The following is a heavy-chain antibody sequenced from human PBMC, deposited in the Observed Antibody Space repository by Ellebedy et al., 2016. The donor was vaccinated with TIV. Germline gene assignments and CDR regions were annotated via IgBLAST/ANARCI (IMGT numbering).Heavy chain of an antibody. Sequence: GESLKISCAASEFSVSSNYMNWVRQAPGKGLQWVASISQDGSAKYYVDSVKGRFTISRDNAKNSLYLEMNSRRAEETAVYYCGRGGGWVADYWGQGTLVTVSS. CDR3: GRGGGWVADY. V-gene: IGHV3-7*01. CDR2: ISQDGSAK. J-gene: IGHJ4*02. CDR1: EFSVSSNY. D-gene: IGHD1-26*01.